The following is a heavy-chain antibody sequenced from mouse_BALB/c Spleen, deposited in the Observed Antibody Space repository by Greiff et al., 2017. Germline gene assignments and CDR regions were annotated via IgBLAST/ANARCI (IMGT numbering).Heavy chain of an antibody. Sequence: VQLQQSGAELVRPGALVKLSCKASGFNIKDSYMNWVKQRPEQGLGWMGWIDPENGNTIYDPKFPGKASITADTSSNTAYLQRSSLTSEDTAVYYCARKTGVAYWGQGTLVTVSA. V-gene: IGHV14-1*02. D-gene: IGHD4-1*01. J-gene: IGHJ3*01. CDR2: IDPENGNT. CDR3: ARKTGVAY. CDR1: GFNIKDSY.